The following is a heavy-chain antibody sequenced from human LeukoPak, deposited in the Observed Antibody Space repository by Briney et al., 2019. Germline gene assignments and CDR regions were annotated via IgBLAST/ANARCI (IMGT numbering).Heavy chain of an antibody. J-gene: IGHJ6*03. CDR3: ARTPRTKRLLPHYYYYYMDV. V-gene: IGHV4-61*02. Sequence: PPETLSLTCTVSGGSISSSAYFWSWIRQPAGKGLEWIGRIYSSGSTNYNPFLRSRVTISVDTSKNQFSLQLNSVTPEDTAVYYCARTPRTKRLLPHYYYYYMDVWGKGTTVTVSS. D-gene: IGHD4-23*01. CDR1: GGSISSSAYF. CDR2: IYSSGST.